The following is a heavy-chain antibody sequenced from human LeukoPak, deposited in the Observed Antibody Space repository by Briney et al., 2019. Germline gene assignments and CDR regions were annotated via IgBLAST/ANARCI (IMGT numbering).Heavy chain of an antibody. V-gene: IGHV3-7*03. CDR1: GFTFSSYW. Sequence: GGSLRLSCAASGFTFSSYWMHWVRQAPGKGLEWVAKIKEDGSEKYYVDSVKGRFTVSRDNVKNSLFLQMNSLRAEDTAAYYCARLHSAIYYGDAFDIWGQGTMVTVSS. CDR3: ARLHSAIYYGDAFDI. CDR2: IKEDGSEK. J-gene: IGHJ3*02. D-gene: IGHD1-26*01.